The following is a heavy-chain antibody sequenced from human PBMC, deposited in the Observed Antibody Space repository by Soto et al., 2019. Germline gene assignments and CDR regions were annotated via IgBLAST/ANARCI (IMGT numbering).Heavy chain of an antibody. J-gene: IGHJ6*02. CDR3: ARDHGMFLSYYYYGMDV. Sequence: GGSLRLSWAASGFTFSRFSMHWVRQAPGKGLAWVAVISYDGSNTHYAESVKGRFNISRDDSKNTVYLQMNNLRGEDSAVYYCARDHGMFLSYYYYGMDVWGQVTTVTVSS. V-gene: IGHV3-30-3*01. CDR1: GFTFSRFS. D-gene: IGHD3-10*02. CDR2: ISYDGSNT.